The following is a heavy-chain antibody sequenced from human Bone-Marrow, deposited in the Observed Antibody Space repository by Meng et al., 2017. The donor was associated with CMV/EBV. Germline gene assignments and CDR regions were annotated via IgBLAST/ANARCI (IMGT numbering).Heavy chain of an antibody. CDR2: IRYDGSNK. CDR3: AKDDQGITGTTIDAFDI. D-gene: IGHD1-7*01. CDR1: GFTFSSYG. V-gene: IGHV3-30*02. Sequence: GESLKISCAASGFTFSSYGMHWVRQAPGKGLEWVAFIRYDGSNKYYADSVKGRFTISRDNSKNTLYLQMNSLRAEDTAVYYCAKDDQGITGTTIDAFDIWGQGTMVTVSS. J-gene: IGHJ3*02.